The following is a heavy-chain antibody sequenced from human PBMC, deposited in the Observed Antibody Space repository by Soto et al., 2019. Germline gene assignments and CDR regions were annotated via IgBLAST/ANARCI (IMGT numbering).Heavy chain of an antibody. V-gene: IGHV4-59*01. CDR2: IYYSGST. CDR3: ARDGICGGECFAFDY. Sequence: SETLSLTCTVSGGSISSYYWSWIRQPPGKGLEWIGYIYYSGSTNYNPSLKSRVTISVDTSKNQFSLKLSSVTAADTAVYYCARDGICGGECFAFDYWGQGTLVTVSS. J-gene: IGHJ4*02. D-gene: IGHD2-21*01. CDR1: GGSISSYY.